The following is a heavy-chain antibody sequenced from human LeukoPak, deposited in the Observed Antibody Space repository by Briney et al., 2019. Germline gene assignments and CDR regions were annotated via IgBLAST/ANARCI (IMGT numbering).Heavy chain of an antibody. D-gene: IGHD6-19*01. CDR1: GYTFTGYY. J-gene: IGHJ5*01. CDR3: ARDAVAGWFDS. CDR2: INPNSGGT. V-gene: IGHV1-2*02. Sequence: ASVKVSCKASGYTFTGYYMDWVRQAPGQGLEWMGWINPNSGGTNYAQKFQGRVTMTRDTSISTAYMELSRLRSDDTAVYYCARDAVAGWFDSWGQGTLVAVSS.